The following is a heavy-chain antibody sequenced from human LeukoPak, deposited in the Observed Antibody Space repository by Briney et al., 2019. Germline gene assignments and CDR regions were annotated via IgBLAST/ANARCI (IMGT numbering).Heavy chain of an antibody. CDR2: VHYSGTT. CDR3: ARVGSPMVRENWFDP. D-gene: IGHD3-10*01. J-gene: IGHJ5*02. CDR1: DGSITNYD. Sequence: SETLSLTCTVSDGSITNYDWSWVRQPPGKGLEFIGHVHYSGTTNYNPSLRSRVTISIDTSKKHFFLKLKSVTAADTAVYYCARVGSPMVRENWFDPWGRGTLVTVSS. V-gene: IGHV4-59*01.